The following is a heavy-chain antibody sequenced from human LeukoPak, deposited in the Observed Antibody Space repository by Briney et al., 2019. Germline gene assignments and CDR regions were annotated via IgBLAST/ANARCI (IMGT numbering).Heavy chain of an antibody. D-gene: IGHD4-11*01. CDR1: GFTFSSYW. CDR2: INTDETTT. CDR3: ARGGYSINSLDY. J-gene: IGHJ4*02. V-gene: IGHV3-74*01. Sequence: PGGSLRLSCAASGFTFSSYWMHWVRQAPGKGLVWVSRINTDETTTNSADSVEGRFTISRDNAKNTLYLQMNSLRAEDTAVYYCARGGYSINSLDYWGQGTPVTVSS.